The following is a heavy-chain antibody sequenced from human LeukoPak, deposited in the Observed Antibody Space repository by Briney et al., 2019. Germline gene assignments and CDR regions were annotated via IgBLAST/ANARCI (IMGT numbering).Heavy chain of an antibody. J-gene: IGHJ6*03. CDR1: GGSISGSSYY. D-gene: IGHD6-13*01. Sequence: SETLSLTCTVSGGSISGSSYYWGWIRQPPGKGLEWIGCIHYSGSTYYNPSLKSRVTISVDTSKNQFSLKLSSVTAADTAVYYCARAKRAAAGTGYYYYMDVWGKGTTVTVSS. CDR3: ARAKRAAAGTGYYYYMDV. CDR2: IHYSGST. V-gene: IGHV4-39*07.